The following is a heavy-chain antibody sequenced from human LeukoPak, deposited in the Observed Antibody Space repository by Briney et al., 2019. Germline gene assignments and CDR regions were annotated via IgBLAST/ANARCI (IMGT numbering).Heavy chain of an antibody. Sequence: GASVKVSCKASGYTFTSYGISWVRQAPGQGLEWMGWISAYNGNTNYAQKLQGRVTMTTDTSTSTAYMELRSLRSDDTAVYYCARVTNRIAAAGTDWFDPWGQGTLVTVSS. CDR3: ARVTNRIAAAGTDWFDP. V-gene: IGHV1-18*01. CDR2: ISAYNGNT. J-gene: IGHJ5*02. CDR1: GYTFTSYG. D-gene: IGHD6-13*01.